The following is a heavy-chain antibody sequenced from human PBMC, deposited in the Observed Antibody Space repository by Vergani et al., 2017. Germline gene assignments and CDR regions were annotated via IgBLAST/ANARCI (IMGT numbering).Heavy chain of an antibody. Sequence: QVRLQESGPGLVKPSETLSLTCTVSGGSISSYYWSWIRQPPGKGLEWIGYIYYSGTTYYNPSLESRLTISLDTSENHLSLKLTSVTAADTAVYYCARQKDYYMDVWGKGATVTVS. CDR1: GGSISSYY. V-gene: IGHV4-59*08. CDR3: ARQKDYYMDV. J-gene: IGHJ6*03. CDR2: IYYSGTT.